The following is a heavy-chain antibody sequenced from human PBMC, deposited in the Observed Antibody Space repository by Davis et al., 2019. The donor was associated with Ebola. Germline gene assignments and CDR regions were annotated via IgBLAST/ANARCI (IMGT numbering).Heavy chain of an antibody. V-gene: IGHV5-51*01. Sequence: GESLKISCKASGYSFTTYWIGWVRQVPGKGLEWMGLIHPGDSDIRYSPSFQGQVTISVDKSITTAYLQWSSLKASDTAMYYCARLDYGSGSYYTLDYWGQGTLVTVSS. D-gene: IGHD3-10*01. CDR1: GYSFTTYW. CDR2: IHPGDSDI. CDR3: ARLDYGSGSYYTLDY. J-gene: IGHJ4*02.